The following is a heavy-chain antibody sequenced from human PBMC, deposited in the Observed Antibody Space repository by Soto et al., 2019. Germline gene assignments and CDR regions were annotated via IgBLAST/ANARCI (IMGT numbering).Heavy chain of an antibody. CDR1: GGSISSGFYY. CDR3: ASAPYFDVLTAAFAH. CDR2: ISYSGST. Sequence: PSETLSVTCTVSGGSISSGFYYWSWIRHHPGEGLEWIGYISYSGSTYYNPSLKSRVAISVDTSKIQFSLKLSSVTAADTAVYYCASAPYFDVLTAAFAHCGKGALVTVAS. D-gene: IGHD3-9*01. J-gene: IGHJ4*02. V-gene: IGHV4-31*03.